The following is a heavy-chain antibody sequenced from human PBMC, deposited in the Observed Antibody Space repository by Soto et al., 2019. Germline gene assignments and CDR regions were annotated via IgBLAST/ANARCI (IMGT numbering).Heavy chain of an antibody. J-gene: IGHJ6*03. V-gene: IGHV4-39*07. Sequence: SETLSLTCTVSGGSISSSSYYWGWIRQPPGKGLEWIGKIYHSGSTNYNPSLKSRVTISVDKSKNQFSLKLSSVTAADTAVYYCAREVLTAPYYYYYMDVWGKGTTVTVSS. CDR2: IYHSGST. CDR1: GGSISSSSYY. CDR3: AREVLTAPYYYYYMDV.